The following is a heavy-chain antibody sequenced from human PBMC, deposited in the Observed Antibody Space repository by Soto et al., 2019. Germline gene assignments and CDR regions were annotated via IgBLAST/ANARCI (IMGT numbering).Heavy chain of an antibody. Sequence: SETLSLTCTVSGGSISSSIYYWGWIRQPPGRGLEWIGIIDYSGTTYYNPSLKSRLTMSVDTSKNHFSLNLSSVTAADTAVYYCAAGGGLPRYYWGQGTLVTVSS. D-gene: IGHD5-12*01. CDR3: AAGGGLPRYY. CDR2: IDYSGTT. CDR1: GGSISSSIYY. J-gene: IGHJ4*02. V-gene: IGHV4-39*02.